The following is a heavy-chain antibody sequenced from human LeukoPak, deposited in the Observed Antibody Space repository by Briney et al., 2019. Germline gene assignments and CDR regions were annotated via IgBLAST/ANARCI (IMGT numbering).Heavy chain of an antibody. Sequence: SETLSLTCTVSGGSISSGGYYWSRIRQHPGKGLEWIGYIYYSGSTYYNPSLKSRVTISVDTSKNQFSLKLSSVTAADTAVYYCARAQYYYDSSGYYHEYYFDYWGQGTLVTVSS. V-gene: IGHV4-31*03. CDR2: IYYSGST. J-gene: IGHJ4*02. CDR1: GGSISSGGYY. CDR3: ARAQYYYDSSGYYHEYYFDY. D-gene: IGHD3-22*01.